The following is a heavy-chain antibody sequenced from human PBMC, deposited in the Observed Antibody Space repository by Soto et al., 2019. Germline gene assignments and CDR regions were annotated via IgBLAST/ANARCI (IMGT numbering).Heavy chain of an antibody. CDR3: ARLPPRSSWHPEGVDY. J-gene: IGHJ4*02. Sequence: ASVKVSCKASGYTFTSYGISWVRQAPGQGLEWMGIINPSGGSTSYAQKFQGRVTMTRDTSTSTVYMELSSLRSEDTAVYYCARLPPRSSWHPEGVDYWGQGTLVTVSS. V-gene: IGHV1-46*01. CDR1: GYTFTSYG. D-gene: IGHD6-13*01. CDR2: INPSGGST.